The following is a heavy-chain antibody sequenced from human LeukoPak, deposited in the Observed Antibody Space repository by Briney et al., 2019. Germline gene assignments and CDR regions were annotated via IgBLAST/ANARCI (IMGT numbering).Heavy chain of an antibody. Sequence: ASVKVSCKASGYTFTGYYMHWVRQAPGQGLEWMGWMNPNSGNTGYAQKFQGRVTMTRNTSISTAYMELSRLRSDDTAVYYCARRAVAGPYYYYYMDVWGKGTTVTISS. D-gene: IGHD6-19*01. CDR3: ARRAVAGPYYYYYMDV. CDR1: GYTFTGYY. V-gene: IGHV1-8*02. CDR2: MNPNSGNT. J-gene: IGHJ6*03.